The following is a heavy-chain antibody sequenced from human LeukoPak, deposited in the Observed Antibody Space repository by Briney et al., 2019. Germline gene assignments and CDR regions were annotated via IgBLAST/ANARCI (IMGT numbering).Heavy chain of an antibody. V-gene: IGHV3-48*01. CDR2: ISISSSTI. D-gene: IGHD5-18*01. CDR1: GFTLSSYN. J-gene: IGHJ4*02. CDR3: AREWRGYSYFDY. Sequence: PGGSLRLSCAASGFTLSSYNMNWVRQAPGKGLEWVSYISISSSTIYYADSVKGRFTISRDNAKNSLYLQMSSLRAEDTAAYHCAREWRGYSYFDYWGQGTLVTVSS.